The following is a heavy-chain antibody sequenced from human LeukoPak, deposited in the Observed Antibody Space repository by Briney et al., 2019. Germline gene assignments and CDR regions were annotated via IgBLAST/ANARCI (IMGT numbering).Heavy chain of an antibody. J-gene: IGHJ6*03. V-gene: IGHV1-69*13. D-gene: IGHD3-3*01. CDR2: IIPIFGTA. CDR3: ARVVTIFGVVTPDYYCYYMDV. CDR1: GGTFSSYA. Sequence: GASVKVSCKASGGTFSSYAISWVRQAPGQGLEWMGGIIPIFGTANYAQKIQSRVTITADESTSTAYMELSSLRSEDTAVYYCARVVTIFGVVTPDYYCYYMDVWGKGTTVTVSS.